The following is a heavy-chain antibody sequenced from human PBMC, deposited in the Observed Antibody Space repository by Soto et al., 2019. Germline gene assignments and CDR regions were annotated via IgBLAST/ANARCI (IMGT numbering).Heavy chain of an antibody. CDR1: GDSSSGPGYY. Sequence: QVQLQESGALLVKPSQTLSLTCTVSGDSSSGPGYYWSWLRQHPGKGLEWIGYISYSGYHYYNPSRNGPASISVVTSMSQFSLKLSAVTAADTAVFCCASAGPHRNCWHQVDPLGVGTPVTVSS. CDR2: ISYSGYH. D-gene: IGHD6-13*01. CDR3: ASAGPHRNCWHQVDP. V-gene: IGHV4-31*01. J-gene: IGHJ5*02.